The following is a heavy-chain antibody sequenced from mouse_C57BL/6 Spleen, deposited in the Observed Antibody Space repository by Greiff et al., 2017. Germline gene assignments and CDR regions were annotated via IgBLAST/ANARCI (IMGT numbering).Heavy chain of an antibody. CDR3: TRGGGYYDYDVSPFAY. Sequence: QVQLQQSGAELVRPGASVTLSCKASGYTFTDYEMHWVKQTPVHGLEWIGAIDPETGGTAYNQKFKGKAILTADKSSSTAYMELRSLTSEDSAVYYCTRGGGYYDYDVSPFAYWGQGTLVTVSA. V-gene: IGHV1-15*01. D-gene: IGHD2-4*01. CDR2: IDPETGGT. CDR1: GYTFTDYE. J-gene: IGHJ3*01.